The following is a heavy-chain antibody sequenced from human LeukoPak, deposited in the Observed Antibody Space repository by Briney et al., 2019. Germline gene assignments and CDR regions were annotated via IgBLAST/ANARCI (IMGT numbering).Heavy chain of an antibody. CDR3: AVTYYYDSSQISGDY. D-gene: IGHD3-22*01. V-gene: IGHV1-69*04. CDR2: IIPTLGIA. Sequence: GASVKVSCKASGGTFFSYAISWVRQAPGQGLEWMGRIIPTLGIANYAQKFQGRVTITADKSTSTAYMELSSLRSEDTAVYYCAVTYYYDSSQISGDYWGQGTLVTVSS. J-gene: IGHJ4*02. CDR1: GGTFFSYA.